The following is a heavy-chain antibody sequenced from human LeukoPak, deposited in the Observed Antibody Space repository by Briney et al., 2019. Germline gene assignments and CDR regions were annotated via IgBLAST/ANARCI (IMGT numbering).Heavy chain of an antibody. V-gene: IGHV3-23*01. CDR2: ISGSGGST. J-gene: IGHJ3*02. CDR1: GFTFSNYA. D-gene: IGHD6-13*01. Sequence: PGGSLRLSCAASGFTFSNYAMSWVRQAPGKGLEWVSAISGSGGSTYYADSVKGRFTISRDNSKNTLYLQMNSLRAEDTAVYYCAKDKSSGYSSSWYSAFDIWGQGTMVTVSS. CDR3: AKDKSSGYSSSWYSAFDI.